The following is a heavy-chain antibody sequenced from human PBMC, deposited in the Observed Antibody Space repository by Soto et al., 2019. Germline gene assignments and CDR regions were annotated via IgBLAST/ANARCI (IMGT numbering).Heavy chain of an antibody. D-gene: IGHD6-13*01. Sequence: QVQLVESGGGVVQPGRSLRLSCAASGFTFSSYAMHWVRQAPGKGLEWAAVISYDGSNKYYADSVKGRFTISRDNSKNTLYLQMNSLRAEDTAVYYCAREYKVAAAAYFDYWGQGTLVTVSS. CDR1: GFTFSSYA. V-gene: IGHV3-30-3*01. CDR2: ISYDGSNK. J-gene: IGHJ4*02. CDR3: AREYKVAAAAYFDY.